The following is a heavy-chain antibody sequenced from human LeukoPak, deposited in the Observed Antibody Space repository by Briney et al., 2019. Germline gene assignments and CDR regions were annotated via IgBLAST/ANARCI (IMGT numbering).Heavy chain of an antibody. CDR3: GKDMSPGGLDN. D-gene: IGHD3-10*01. CDR2: IKQDGSEK. Sequence: GGSLRLSCAASGFTFSSYWMSWVRQAPGKGLEWVANIKQDGSEKYYVDSVRGRFTISRDNAKNSLYLQMNSLRAEDTALYYCGKDMSPGGLDNWGQGTLVTVSS. J-gene: IGHJ4*02. CDR1: GFTFSSYW. V-gene: IGHV3-7*03.